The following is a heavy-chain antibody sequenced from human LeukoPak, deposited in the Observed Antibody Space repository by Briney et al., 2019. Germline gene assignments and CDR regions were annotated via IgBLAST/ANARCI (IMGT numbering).Heavy chain of an antibody. Sequence: PSETLSHTCTVSGGPIFSSPYYWGWIRQPPGKGLEWIASVDFSGNTFYKPSLKSRVTISVDTSKNQFALKVTSVTAADTAIYYCARLMTPVTTWGQGILVHVSS. J-gene: IGHJ4*02. CDR2: VDFSGNT. D-gene: IGHD4-11*01. V-gene: IGHV4-39*01. CDR1: GGPIFSSPYY. CDR3: ARLMTPVTT.